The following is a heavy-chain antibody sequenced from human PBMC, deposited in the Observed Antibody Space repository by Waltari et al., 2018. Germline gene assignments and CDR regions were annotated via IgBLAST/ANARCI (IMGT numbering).Heavy chain of an antibody. CDR2: VYHSGNT. CDR1: GYSISNGYY. J-gene: IGHJ4*02. Sequence: QVQLQESGPGLVKPSETLSLTCDVSGYSISNGYYWGWIRQPPGKGLEWIGTVYHSGNTYYNPSLKSRVTISVDTSKNQFSLKLSSVTAADTAVYYCASSLYGDYTQIWGRVFDYWGQGTLVTVSS. D-gene: IGHD4-17*01. CDR3: ASSLYGDYTQIWGRVFDY. V-gene: IGHV4-38-2*01.